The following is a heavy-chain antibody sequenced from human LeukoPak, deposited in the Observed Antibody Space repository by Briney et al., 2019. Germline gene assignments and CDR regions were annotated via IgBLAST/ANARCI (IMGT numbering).Heavy chain of an antibody. CDR2: MSGSADTI. V-gene: IGHV3-23*01. Sequence: SGGSLRLSCAASGFTFSSYAMSWVRQVPGKGLEWVSVMSGSADTIQYADSVNGRFTISRDNSNNRLYLQMNSLRAEDTAVYFCAKPQNYLDAFDIWGQGTTAIVSS. J-gene: IGHJ3*02. CDR3: AKPQNYLDAFDI. CDR1: GFTFSSYA. D-gene: IGHD5-24*01.